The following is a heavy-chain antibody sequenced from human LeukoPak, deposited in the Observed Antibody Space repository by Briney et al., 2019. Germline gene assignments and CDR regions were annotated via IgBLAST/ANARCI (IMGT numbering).Heavy chain of an antibody. CDR1: GGSISSYY. CDR3: AREYYDGSGYPMFDP. V-gene: IGHV4-4*07. J-gene: IGHJ5*02. CDR2: VYSGGRT. Sequence: SGTLSLTCTVSGGSISSYYWSWIRQPAGKGLEWIGRVYSGGRTNYNPSLKSRVTMSVDTSKSQLSLKLSSVTAADTAVHYCAREYYDGSGYPMFDPWGQGTLVTVSS. D-gene: IGHD3-22*01.